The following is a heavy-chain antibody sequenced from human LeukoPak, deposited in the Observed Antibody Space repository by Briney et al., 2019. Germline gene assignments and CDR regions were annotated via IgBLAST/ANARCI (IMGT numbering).Heavy chain of an antibody. D-gene: IGHD3-10*01. CDR2: INHSGST. CDR3: ARGLRGFGEFPDY. Sequence: SETLSLTCAVYGGSFSGYYWSWIRQPPGKGLEWIGEINHSGSTNYNPSLKSRVTISVDTSKNQFSLKLSSVTAEDTAVYYCARGLRGFGEFPDYWGQGTLVTVSS. J-gene: IGHJ4*02. CDR1: GGSFSGYY. V-gene: IGHV4-34*01.